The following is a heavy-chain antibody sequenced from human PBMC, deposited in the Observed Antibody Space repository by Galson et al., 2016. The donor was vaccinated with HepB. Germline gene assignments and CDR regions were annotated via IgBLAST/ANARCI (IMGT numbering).Heavy chain of an antibody. V-gene: IGHV3-48*02. Sequence: SLRLSCAASGFIFSVYNKNWARQAPGKGLEWIAWITSSSDTMYYADSVKGRFTISRDNAKNPLYLEMNSLRDEDTAVYYCARDDYFRLGYWGQGTLVTVSS. CDR2: ITSSSDTM. D-gene: IGHD3-16*01. CDR1: GFIFSVYN. CDR3: ARDDYFRLGY. J-gene: IGHJ4*02.